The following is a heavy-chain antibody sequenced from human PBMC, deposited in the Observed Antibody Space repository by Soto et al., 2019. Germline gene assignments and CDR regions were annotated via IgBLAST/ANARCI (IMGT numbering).Heavy chain of an antibody. CDR2: IIPIFGTA. D-gene: IGHD4-4*01. J-gene: IGHJ6*02. CDR3: ASPTVGYYNGMDV. Sequence: QVQLVQSGAEVKKPGSSVKVSCKASGGTFSSYAISWVRQAPGQGLEWMGGIIPIFGTADYAQKFQGRVTITADEPTSTGYMELSSLRSEDTAVYYCASPTVGYYNGMDVWGQGTTVTVSS. CDR1: GGTFSSYA. V-gene: IGHV1-69*12.